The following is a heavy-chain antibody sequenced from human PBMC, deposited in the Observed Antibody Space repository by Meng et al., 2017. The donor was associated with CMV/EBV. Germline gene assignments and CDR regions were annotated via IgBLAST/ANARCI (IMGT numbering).Heavy chain of an antibody. CDR2: ISGSGGST. CDR1: GFTFGSYA. V-gene: IGHV3-23*01. Sequence: GESLKISCAASGFTFGSYAMSWVRQAPGKGLEWVSAISGSGGSTYYADSVKGRFTISRDNSKNTLYLQMNSLRAEDTAVYYCARPLTNYDFWSGYYTGGGMDVWGQGTTVTVSS. J-gene: IGHJ6*02. D-gene: IGHD3-3*01. CDR3: ARPLTNYDFWSGYYTGGGMDV.